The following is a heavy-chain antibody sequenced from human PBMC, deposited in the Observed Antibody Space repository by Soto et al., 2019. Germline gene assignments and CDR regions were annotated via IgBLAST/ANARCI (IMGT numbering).Heavy chain of an antibody. CDR1: GGTFSSYS. Sequence: QVQLVQSGAEVKKPGSSVKVSCKASGGTFSSYSISWVRQAPGHGLEWMGGIIPIFGTANYAQKFQGRVTITADESTSTAYMELSSLRSEDTAVYYCAIEYSSSPPYYPIGYWGQGTLVTVSS. J-gene: IGHJ4*02. CDR3: AIEYSSSPPYYPIGY. CDR2: IIPIFGTA. D-gene: IGHD6-6*01. V-gene: IGHV1-69*01.